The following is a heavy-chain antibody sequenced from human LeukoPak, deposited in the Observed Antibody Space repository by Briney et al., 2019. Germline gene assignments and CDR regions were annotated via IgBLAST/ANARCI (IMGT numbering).Heavy chain of an antibody. CDR3: ARDSGYGSGSYIPVGDY. CDR2: INHSGST. J-gene: IGHJ4*02. Sequence: PSETLSLTCAVYGGSFSGYYWSWIRQPPWKGLEWIGEINHSGSTNYNPSLKSRVTISVDTSKNQFSLKLSSVTAADTAVYYCARDSGYGSGSYIPVGDYWGQGTLVTVSS. V-gene: IGHV4-34*01. CDR1: GGSFSGYY. D-gene: IGHD3-10*01.